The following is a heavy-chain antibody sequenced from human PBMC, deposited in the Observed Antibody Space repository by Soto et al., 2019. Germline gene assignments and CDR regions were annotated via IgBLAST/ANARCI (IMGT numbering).Heavy chain of an antibody. D-gene: IGHD1-7*01. CDR1: GFTFDDYG. CDR3: ARSTTGLELTTFDY. CDR2: INWNGGST. V-gene: IGHV3-20*04. J-gene: IGHJ4*02. Sequence: GGSLRLSCAASGFTFDDYGMSWVRQAPGKGLEWVSGINWNGGSTGYADSVKGRFTISRDNAKNSLYLQMNSLRAEDTALYYCARSTTGLELTTFDYWGQGTLVTVSS.